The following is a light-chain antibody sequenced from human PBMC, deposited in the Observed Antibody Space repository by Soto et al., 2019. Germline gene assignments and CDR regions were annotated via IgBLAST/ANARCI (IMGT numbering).Light chain of an antibody. CDR3: CSYAGSSTLL. CDR1: SSDVGSYNL. Sequence: QSVLTQPASVAGSPGQSITISCTGTSSDVGSYNLVSWYQQPPGKAPKLMIYEVRKRPSGVSNRFSGSKSGNTASLTISWLQAEDEADYYCCSYAGSSTLLFGTGTKVTVL. CDR2: EVR. J-gene: IGLJ1*01. V-gene: IGLV2-23*01.